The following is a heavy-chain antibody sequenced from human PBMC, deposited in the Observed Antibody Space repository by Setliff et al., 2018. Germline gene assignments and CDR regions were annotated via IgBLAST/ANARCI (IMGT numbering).Heavy chain of an antibody. D-gene: IGHD2-2*01. CDR2: IYSGGST. Sequence: GGSLRLSCAVSGFTVSSNYMSWVRQAPGKGLEWVSVIYSGGSTYYTDSVKGRFTISRDNSKNTLYLQMNSLRAEDTAVYYCARGIVVVPAALDVWGKGTPVTVSS. CDR3: ARGIVVVPAALDV. CDR1: GFTVSSNY. J-gene: IGHJ6*04. V-gene: IGHV3-66*02.